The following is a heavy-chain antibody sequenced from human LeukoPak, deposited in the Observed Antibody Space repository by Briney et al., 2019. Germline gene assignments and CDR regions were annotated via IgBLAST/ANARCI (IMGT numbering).Heavy chain of an antibody. J-gene: IGHJ4*02. V-gene: IGHV3-53*01. CDR2: IYSGGST. Sequence: GGSLRLSCAASGLSVTSNYMSWVRQAPGKGLEWVSVIYSGGSTYYADSVTGRFTISRDNSKNTLYLQMNSLRAEDTAVYYCARVLPAGYCFDDWGQGILVTVSS. D-gene: IGHD3-9*01. CDR3: ARVLPAGYCFDD. CDR1: GLSVTSNY.